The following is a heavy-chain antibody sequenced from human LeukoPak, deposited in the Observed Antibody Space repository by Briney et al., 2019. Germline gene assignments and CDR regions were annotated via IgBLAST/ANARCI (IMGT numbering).Heavy chain of an antibody. CDR2: INAGNGNT. Sequence: ASVKVSCKASGYTFTSYAMHWVRQAPGQRLEWMGWINAGNGNTKYSQKFQGRVTITADESTSTAYRELSSLRSEDTAVYYCARSASGYSYGRWGYFDYWGQGTLVTVSS. J-gene: IGHJ4*02. CDR3: ARSASGYSYGRWGYFDY. D-gene: IGHD5-18*01. V-gene: IGHV1-3*01. CDR1: GYTFTSYA.